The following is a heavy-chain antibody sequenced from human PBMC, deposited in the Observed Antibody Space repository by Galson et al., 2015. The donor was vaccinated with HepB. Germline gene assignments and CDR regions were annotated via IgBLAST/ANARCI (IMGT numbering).Heavy chain of an antibody. CDR1: GFTFSSYG. CDR2: IRYDGSNK. V-gene: IGHV3-30*02. Sequence: SLRLSCAASGFTFSSYGMHWVRQAPGKGLEWVAFIRYDGSNKYYADSVKGRFTISRDNSKNTLYLQMNSLRAEDTAVYYCAKVDYYGSGSYGPFDYWGQGTLVTVSS. D-gene: IGHD3-10*01. J-gene: IGHJ4*02. CDR3: AKVDYYGSGSYGPFDY.